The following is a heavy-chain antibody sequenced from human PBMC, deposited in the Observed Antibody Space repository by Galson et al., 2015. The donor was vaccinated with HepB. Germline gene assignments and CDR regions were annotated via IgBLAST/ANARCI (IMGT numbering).Heavy chain of an antibody. D-gene: IGHD6-19*01. V-gene: IGHV3-30*18. CDR1: GFTFSSYG. CDR2: ISYDGSNK. Sequence: SLRLSCAASGFTFSSYGMHWVRQAPGKGLEWVAVISYDGSNKYYADSVKGRITVSRDNSKNTLSLQMNSLRAEDTAVYYCAKDRAVIAVAVDYWGQGTLVTVSS. CDR3: AKDRAVIAVAVDY. J-gene: IGHJ4*02.